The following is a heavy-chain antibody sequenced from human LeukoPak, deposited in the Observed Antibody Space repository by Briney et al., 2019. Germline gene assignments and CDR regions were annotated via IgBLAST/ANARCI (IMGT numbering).Heavy chain of an antibody. J-gene: IGHJ3*02. CDR3: AATNRWDLRHAAFDI. Sequence: SVKVSCKASGFTFTSSAMQWVRQARGQRLEWIGWIVVGSGNTNYAQKFQERVTITRDMSTSTAYMELSSLRSEDTAVYYCAATNRWDLRHAAFDIWGQGTMVTVSS. V-gene: IGHV1-58*02. CDR1: GFTFTSSA. D-gene: IGHD4-23*01. CDR2: IVVGSGNT.